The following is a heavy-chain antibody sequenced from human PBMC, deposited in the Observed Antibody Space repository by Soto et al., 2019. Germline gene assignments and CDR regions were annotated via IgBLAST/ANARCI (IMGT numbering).Heavy chain of an antibody. CDR1: GGTFSRFA. V-gene: IGHV1-69*01. Sequence: QVQLVQSGAEVKKPGSSVKVSCKASGGTFSRFAFSWVRQAPGQGLEWMGGITPMFGTANYAKNFQGRLSITADEPTRTVCMDLRSLRYEEKAVYYCVRQFDFDRRSYYYAYWGQGRLVSVSS. D-gene: IGHD3-22*01. J-gene: IGHJ4*02. CDR2: ITPMFGTA. CDR3: VRQFDFDRRSYYYAY.